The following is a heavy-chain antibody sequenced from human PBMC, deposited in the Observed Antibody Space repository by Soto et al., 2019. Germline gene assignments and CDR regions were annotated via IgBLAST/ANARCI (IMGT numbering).Heavy chain of an antibody. J-gene: IGHJ6*02. V-gene: IGHV3-7*03. CDR3: ARAGAYCDSSNCPHYSYYGMDV. D-gene: IGHD2-21*01. Sequence: QPGGSLRLSCAASEFTFRYYWMTWVRQAPGKGLEWVANINQDGSEKYYVDSVKGRFTISRDNAKNSQYLQMNSLRAEDTAVYYCARAGAYCDSSNCPHYSYYGMDVWGQGTTVTVSS. CDR2: INQDGSEK. CDR1: EFTFRYYW.